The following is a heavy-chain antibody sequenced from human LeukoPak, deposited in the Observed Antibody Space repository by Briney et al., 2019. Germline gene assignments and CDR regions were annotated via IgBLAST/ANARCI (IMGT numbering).Heavy chain of an antibody. CDR1: GFTFSDYY. J-gene: IGHJ4*02. D-gene: IGHD6-19*01. Sequence: GGSLRLSCAASGFTFSDYYMSWIRQAPGKGLEWVSYISGTGLTIYYADSVKGRFTISRDNAKNSLYLQMNSLRAEDTSVYYCARDIFTVAGAVDYWGQGTLVTVSS. V-gene: IGHV3-11*04. CDR3: ARDIFTVAGAVDY. CDR2: ISGTGLTI.